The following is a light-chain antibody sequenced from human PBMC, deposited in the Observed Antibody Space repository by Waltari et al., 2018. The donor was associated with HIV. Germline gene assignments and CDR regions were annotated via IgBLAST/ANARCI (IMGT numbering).Light chain of an antibody. CDR3: QQYGSSRGS. CDR2: GAS. CDR1: QSVSSSY. J-gene: IGKJ2*03. Sequence: EIVLTQSPGTLSLSPGERATLSCRASQSVSSSYLAWYQQKPGQAPRLLIYGASSRATGIPDRFSGSGSGTDFTLTISILEPEDFAVYYCQQYGSSRGSFGQETKLEIK. V-gene: IGKV3-20*01.